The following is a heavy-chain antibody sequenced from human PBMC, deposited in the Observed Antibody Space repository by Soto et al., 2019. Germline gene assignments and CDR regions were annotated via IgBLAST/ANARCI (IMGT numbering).Heavy chain of an antibody. Sequence: SETLSLTCTVSGGSISSSSYYWGWIRQPPGKGLEWIGSIYYSGSTYYNPSLKSRVTISVDTSKNQFSLRAEDTALYYCAIEKVGAASVHVFDIWGQGTMVTVSS. CDR2: IYYSGST. D-gene: IGHD1-26*01. CDR3: AIEKVGAASVHVFDI. CDR1: GGSISSSSYY. V-gene: IGHV4-39*01. J-gene: IGHJ3*02.